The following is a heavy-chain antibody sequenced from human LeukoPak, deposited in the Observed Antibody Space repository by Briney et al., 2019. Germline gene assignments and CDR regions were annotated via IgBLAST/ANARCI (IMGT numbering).Heavy chain of an antibody. D-gene: IGHD2-15*01. CDR3: ARVGGFWYFDR. V-gene: IGHV3-66*01. Sequence: GGSLRLSCAASGFTVSSNYMSWVRQAAGKGLEWVSVIYSGGSTYYAGSVKGRFTISRDNSKNTLYLQMNSLRTEDTAVYYCARVGGFWYFDRWGRGTLVTVSS. CDR1: GFTVSSNY. J-gene: IGHJ2*01. CDR2: IYSGGST.